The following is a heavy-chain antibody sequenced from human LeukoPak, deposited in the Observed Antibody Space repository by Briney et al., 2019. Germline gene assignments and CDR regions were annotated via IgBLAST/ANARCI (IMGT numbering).Heavy chain of an antibody. CDR2: ISGSGGST. J-gene: IGHJ4*02. V-gene: IGHV3-23*01. CDR3: AKLVPDNQPSPAIVVVMTPWFNSYYFDY. CDR1: GFTFSSYA. Sequence: PGGSLRLSCAASGFTFSSYAMSWVRQAPGKGLEWVSAISGSGGSTYYADSVKGRFTISRDNSKNTLYLQMNSLRAEDTAVYYCAKLVPDNQPSPAIVVVMTPWFNSYYFDYWGQGTLVTVSS. D-gene: IGHD3-22*01.